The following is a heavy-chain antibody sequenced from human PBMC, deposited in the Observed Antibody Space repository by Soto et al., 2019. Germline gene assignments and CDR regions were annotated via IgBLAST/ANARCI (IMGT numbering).Heavy chain of an antibody. CDR2: YGGSGGST. V-gene: IGHV3-23*04. J-gene: IGHJ6*03. CDR3: VKFRGRAYHYYYLDV. CDR1: GFSFSTYG. D-gene: IGHD3-16*01. Sequence: DVQLVESGGGLAQRGGSLRLSCAASGFSFSTYGMTWVRQAPGKGLEWVSYGGSGGSTYYADSVKGRFTFSRDNSKNTLYLQMNSLRAEVTAVYYCVKFRGRAYHYYYLDVWGNGTTVTVS.